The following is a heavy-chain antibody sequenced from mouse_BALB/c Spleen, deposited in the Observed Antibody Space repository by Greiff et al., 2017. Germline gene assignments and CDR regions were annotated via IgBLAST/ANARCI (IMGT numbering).Heavy chain of an antibody. CDR3: ARRDSSGYYAMDY. CDR2: ILPGSGST. Sequence: QVQLQQSGAELMKPGASVKISCKATGYTFSSYWIEWVKQRPGHGLEWIGEILPGSGSTNYNEKFKGKATFTADTSSNTAYMQLSSLTSEDSAVYYCARRDSSGYYAMDYWGQGTSVTVSS. J-gene: IGHJ4*01. D-gene: IGHD3-2*01. CDR1: GYTFSSYW. V-gene: IGHV1-9*01.